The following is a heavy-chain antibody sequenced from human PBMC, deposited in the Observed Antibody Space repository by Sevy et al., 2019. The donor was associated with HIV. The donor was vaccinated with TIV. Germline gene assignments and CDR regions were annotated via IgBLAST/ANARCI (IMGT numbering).Heavy chain of an antibody. J-gene: IGHJ5*02. CDR2: ISRRGSPI. CDR3: ARENTMIEEPGWFDP. D-gene: IGHD3-22*01. CDR1: GFTFSDYY. V-gene: IGHV3-11*01. Sequence: GGSLRLSCAASGFTFSDYYMSWIRQAPGKGLEWISYISRRGSPIYYADSVKGRFTISRDNAKSSLYMQMNSLRAEDTAVYFCARENTMIEEPGWFDPWGQGTLVTVSS.